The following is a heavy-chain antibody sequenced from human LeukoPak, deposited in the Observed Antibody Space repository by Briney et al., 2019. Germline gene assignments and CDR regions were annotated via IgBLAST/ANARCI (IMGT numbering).Heavy chain of an antibody. CDR3: ARSGGWYNLWFDP. D-gene: IGHD6-19*01. V-gene: IGHV4-59*01. CDR2: IYYSGST. J-gene: IGHJ5*02. CDR1: GGSISSYY. Sequence: SETLSLTCTVSGGSISSYYWSWIRQPPGKGLEWIGYIYYSGSTNYNPSLKSRVTISVDTSKNQFSLKLSSVTAADTAAYYCARSGGWYNLWFDPWGQGTLVTVSS.